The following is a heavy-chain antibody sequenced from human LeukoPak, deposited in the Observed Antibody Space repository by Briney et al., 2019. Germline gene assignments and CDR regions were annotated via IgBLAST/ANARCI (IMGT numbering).Heavy chain of an antibody. CDR3: ARAKFGFGETLDY. Sequence: SGGSLRLSCAASGFTFSGSAIHWVRQASGKGLEWVGRIRSKANSYATAYAASVKGRFTISRDDSKNTAYLFMDSLKTEDTAVYYCARAKFGFGETLDYWGQGTLVTVSS. CDR1: GFTFSGSA. J-gene: IGHJ4*02. V-gene: IGHV3-73*01. D-gene: IGHD3-10*01. CDR2: IRSKANSYAT.